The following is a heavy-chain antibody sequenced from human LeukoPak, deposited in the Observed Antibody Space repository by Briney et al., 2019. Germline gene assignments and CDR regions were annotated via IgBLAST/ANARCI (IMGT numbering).Heavy chain of an antibody. Sequence: SAKVSCKASGGTFSSYATSWVRQAPGQGLEWMGGIIPIFGTANYAQKFQGRVTITADESTSTAYMELSSLRSEDTAVYYCARPRAAVGATPSFDYWGQGTLVTVSS. J-gene: IGHJ4*02. CDR3: ARPRAAVGATPSFDY. CDR1: GGTFSSYA. V-gene: IGHV1-69*13. D-gene: IGHD1-26*01. CDR2: IIPIFGTA.